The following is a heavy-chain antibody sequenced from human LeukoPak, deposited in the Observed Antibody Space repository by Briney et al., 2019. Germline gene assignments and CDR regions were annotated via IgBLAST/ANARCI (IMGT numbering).Heavy chain of an antibody. J-gene: IGHJ6*03. CDR2: IYYSGST. V-gene: IGHV4-39*07. CDR3: ARDNIHQSGSYGYYYYYMDV. CDR1: GGSISSSSYY. D-gene: IGHD1-26*01. Sequence: SETLSLTCTVSGGSISSSSYYWGWIRQPPGKGLEWIGSIYYSGSTYYNPSLKSRVTISVDTSKNQFSLKLSSVTAADTAVYYCARDNIHQSGSYGYYYYYMDVWGKGTTVTVSS.